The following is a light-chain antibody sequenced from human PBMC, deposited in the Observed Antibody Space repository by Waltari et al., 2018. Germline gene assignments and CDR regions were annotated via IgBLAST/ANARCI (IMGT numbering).Light chain of an antibody. J-gene: IGKJ5*01. CDR2: DAS. CDR3: QQYDNLPIT. CDR1: QGIGNY. Sequence: DIQMTQSPSSLSASVGDRVTITCQASQGIGNYLNWYQQQPGNAPKLLIYDASNLDPGVPSRFTGSGSGTHFTFTISSLQPEDIATYFCQQYDNLPITVGQGTRLEIK. V-gene: IGKV1-33*01.